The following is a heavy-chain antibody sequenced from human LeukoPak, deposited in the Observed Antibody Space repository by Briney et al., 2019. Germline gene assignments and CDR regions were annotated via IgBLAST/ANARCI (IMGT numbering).Heavy chain of an antibody. J-gene: IGHJ4*02. CDR1: GFTFNSYG. D-gene: IGHD4-17*01. V-gene: IGHV3-33*01. CDR2: IWYDGSNK. CDR3: ARARTTRGFDF. Sequence: PGGSLRLSCAASGFTFNSYGIHWVRQAPGKGLEWVAFIWYDGSNKYYADSVNGRFTITRDNSKNTLYLQMNSLRAEDTAGYYCARARTTRGFDFWGQGTLVTVSS.